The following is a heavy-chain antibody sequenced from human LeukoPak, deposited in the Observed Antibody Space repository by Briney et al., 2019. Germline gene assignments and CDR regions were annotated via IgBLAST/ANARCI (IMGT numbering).Heavy chain of an antibody. D-gene: IGHD1-26*01. CDR2: IYYSGST. J-gene: IGHJ4*02. CDR1: GGSISGSSYY. CDR3: ARYAGATRSGIDY. Sequence: SETLSLTCTVSGGSISGSSYYWGWIRQPPGKGLEWIGSIYYSGSTYYNPSLKSRVTISVDTSKNQFSLKLSSVTAADTAVYYCARYAGATRSGIDYWGQGTLVTVSS. V-gene: IGHV4-39*07.